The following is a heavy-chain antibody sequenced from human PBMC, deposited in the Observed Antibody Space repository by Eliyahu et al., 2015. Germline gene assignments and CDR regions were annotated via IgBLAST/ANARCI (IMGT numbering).Heavy chain of an antibody. Sequence: QVQLQQSGPGLVKPSQTLSLTCTISGDXRFGTAVAFXWLSQSPPSRLESLGRTDCGSQCYSEYAESVKSRLTVSPDTSKNQFSLQLNSVTPEDTAVYYCARGRNSAFDVWGQGTMVTVSS. CDR3: ARGRNSAFDV. J-gene: IGHJ3*01. D-gene: IGHD5-18*01. V-gene: IGHV6-1*01. CDR2: TDCGSQCYS. CDR1: GDXRFGTAVA.